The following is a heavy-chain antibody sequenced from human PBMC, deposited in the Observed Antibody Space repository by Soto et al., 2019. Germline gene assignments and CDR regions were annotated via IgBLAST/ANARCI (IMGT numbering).Heavy chain of an antibody. Sequence: SVKVSCKASGGTFSSYTISWVRQAPGQGLEWMGRIIPILGIANYAQKFQGRVTITADKSTSTAYMELSSLRSEDTAVYYCAGGSVGYCSSTSCSIEGNWFDPWGQGTLVTVSS. CDR1: GGTFSSYT. D-gene: IGHD2-2*01. CDR2: IIPILGIA. V-gene: IGHV1-69*02. CDR3: AGGSVGYCSSTSCSIEGNWFDP. J-gene: IGHJ5*02.